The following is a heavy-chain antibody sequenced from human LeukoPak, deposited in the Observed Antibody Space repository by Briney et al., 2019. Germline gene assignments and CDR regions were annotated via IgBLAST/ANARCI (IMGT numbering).Heavy chain of an antibody. CDR1: GGSISSYY. CDR2: IYYSGST. CDR3: ARGGLLSSRYAFDI. Sequence: SETLSLTCTVSGGSISSYYWSWIRHPPGKGLEWIGYIYYSGSTNYNPSLKSRVTISVDTSNNQFSLKLSSVTAADTAVYYCARGGLLSSRYAFDIWGQGTMVTVSS. J-gene: IGHJ3*02. D-gene: IGHD1-26*01. V-gene: IGHV4-59*01.